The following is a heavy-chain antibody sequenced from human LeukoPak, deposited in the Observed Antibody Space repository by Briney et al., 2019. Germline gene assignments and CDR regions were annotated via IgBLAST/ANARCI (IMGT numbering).Heavy chain of an antibody. Sequence: GGSLRLSCAASGFTFSSYWMSWVRQAPGKGLEWVSVIYSGGSTYYADSVKGRFTISRDNSKNTLYLQMNSLRAEDTAVYYCARGGAARLHFQNWGQGTLVTVSS. D-gene: IGHD6-6*01. V-gene: IGHV3-53*01. CDR2: IYSGGST. CDR3: ARGGAARLHFQN. CDR1: GFTFSSYW. J-gene: IGHJ1*01.